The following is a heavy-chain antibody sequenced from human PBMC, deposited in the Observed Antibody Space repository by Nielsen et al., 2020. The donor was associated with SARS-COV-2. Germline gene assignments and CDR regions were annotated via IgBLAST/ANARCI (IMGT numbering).Heavy chain of an antibody. J-gene: IGHJ3*02. D-gene: IGHD3-10*01. CDR3: ARADYYGSGSYPKAFDI. Sequence: SETLSLTCAVSGGSISSGGYSWSWIRQPPGKGLEWIGYIYHSGSTYYNPSLKSRVTISVDRSKNQFSLKLSSVTAADTAVSYCARADYYGSGSYPKAFDIWGQGTMVTVSS. CDR2: IYHSGST. V-gene: IGHV4-30-2*01. CDR1: GGSISSGGYS.